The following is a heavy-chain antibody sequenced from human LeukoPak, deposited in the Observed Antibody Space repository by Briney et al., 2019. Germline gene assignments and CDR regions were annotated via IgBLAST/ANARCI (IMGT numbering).Heavy chain of an antibody. V-gene: IGHV3-21*01. Sequence: GGSLRLSCAASGFTFRSYSMNWVRQVPGKGREWVSSISSSSSYIYYADSVKGRFTISRDNAKNSLYLQMNSLRAEDTAVYYCARKLGGVFDYWGQGTLVTVSS. CDR2: ISSSSSYI. CDR1: GFTFRSYS. CDR3: ARKLGGVFDY. D-gene: IGHD1-26*01. J-gene: IGHJ4*02.